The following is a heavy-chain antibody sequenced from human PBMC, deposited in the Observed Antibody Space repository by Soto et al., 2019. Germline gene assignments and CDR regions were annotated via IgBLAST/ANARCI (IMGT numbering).Heavy chain of an antibody. V-gene: IGHV3-48*01. CDR1: GFTFSSYS. D-gene: IGHD4-17*01. J-gene: IGHJ3*02. CDR2: ISSSSSTI. Sequence: GSLRLSCAASGFTFSSYSMNWVRQAPGKGLEWVSYISSSSSTIYYADSVKGRFTISRDNAKNSLYLQMNSLRAEDTAVYFCARDRSSYYYGAARLGAFDIWGQGTMVTVSS. CDR3: ARDRSSYYYGAARLGAFDI.